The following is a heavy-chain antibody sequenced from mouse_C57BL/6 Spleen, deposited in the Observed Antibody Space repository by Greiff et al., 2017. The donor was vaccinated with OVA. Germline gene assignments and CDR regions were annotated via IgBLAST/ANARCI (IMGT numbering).Heavy chain of an antibody. D-gene: IGHD4-1*01. CDR2: IDPSDSYT. CDR1: GYTFTSYW. CDR3: ARKNITGTLDY. V-gene: IGHV1-50*01. J-gene: IGHJ2*01. Sequence: QVQLQQPGAELVKPGASVKLSCKASGYTFTSYWMQWVKQRPGQGLEWIGEIDPSDSYTNYNQKFKGKATLTVDTSSSTAYMQLSSLTSEDSAVYYCARKNITGTLDYWGQGTTLTVSS.